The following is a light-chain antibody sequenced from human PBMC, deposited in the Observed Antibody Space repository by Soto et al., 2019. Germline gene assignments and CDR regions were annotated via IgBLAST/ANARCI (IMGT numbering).Light chain of an antibody. CDR1: QSVSSY. CDR3: QQRSNWPPIT. V-gene: IGKV3-11*01. Sequence: ELVLTQSPATLSLSPGERATLSCRASQSVSSYLAWYQQKPGQAPKLLIYDASNRATGIPARFSGSGSGTDFTLTISSLEPEDFAVYYCQQRSNWPPITFGQGTRLYIK. CDR2: DAS. J-gene: IGKJ5*01.